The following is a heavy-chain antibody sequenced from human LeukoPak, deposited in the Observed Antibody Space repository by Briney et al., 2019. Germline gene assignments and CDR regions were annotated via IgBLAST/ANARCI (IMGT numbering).Heavy chain of an antibody. D-gene: IGHD3-9*01. V-gene: IGHV3-48*03. CDR1: GFNFSNYE. CDR3: ARDPVRYFDWLHGDYGMDF. Sequence: GGSLRLSCVASGFNFSNYEMNWVRQAPGKGLEWVSYICNNGSTIYYADSVKGRFTISRDNAKNSPYLHMNSLIAEDTAVYYCARDPVRYFDWLHGDYGMDFWGKGTTVTVSS. CDR2: ICNNGSTI. J-gene: IGHJ6*04.